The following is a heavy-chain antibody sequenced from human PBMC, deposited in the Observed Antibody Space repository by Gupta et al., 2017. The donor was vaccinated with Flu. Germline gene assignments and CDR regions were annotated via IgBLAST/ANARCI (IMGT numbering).Heavy chain of an antibody. J-gene: IGHJ4*02. CDR2: INHSGST. D-gene: IGHD5-18*01. Sequence: QVQLQQWGAGLLKPSETLSLTCAVYGGSFSGYYWSWIRQPPGKGLEWIGEINHSGSTNYNPSLKSRVTISVDTSKNQFSLKLSSVTAADTAVYYCASLDSYDYWGQGTLVTVSS. CDR3: ASLDSYDY. CDR1: GGSFSGYY. V-gene: IGHV4-34*01.